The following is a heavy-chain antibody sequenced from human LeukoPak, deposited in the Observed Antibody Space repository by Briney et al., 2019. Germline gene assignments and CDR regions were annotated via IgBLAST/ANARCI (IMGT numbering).Heavy chain of an antibody. CDR1: GGTFSSYA. J-gene: IGHJ3*02. V-gene: IGHV1-69*05. Sequence: SVKVSCKASGGTFSSYAISWVRQAPGQGLEWMGRIIPIFGTANYAQKFQGRVTITTDESTSTAYMGLSSLRSEDTAVYYCATRYSSSWDDAFDIWGQGTMVTVSS. CDR3: ATRYSSSWDDAFDI. CDR2: IIPIFGTA. D-gene: IGHD6-13*01.